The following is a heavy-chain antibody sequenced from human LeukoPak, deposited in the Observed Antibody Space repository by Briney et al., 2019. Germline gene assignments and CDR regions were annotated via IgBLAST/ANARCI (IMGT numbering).Heavy chain of an antibody. CDR2: ISIRSDYI. Sequence: GGSLRLSCAASGFTFSTYGMNWVRQAPGKGLEWVSSISIRSDYIYYADSVKGRFTISRDNAKNSLYLQMNSLRVEDTAFYYCARDRWFGESLPAHFEYWGQGTLVTVSS. J-gene: IGHJ4*02. D-gene: IGHD3-10*01. V-gene: IGHV3-21*01. CDR3: ARDRWFGESLPAHFEY. CDR1: GFTFSTYG.